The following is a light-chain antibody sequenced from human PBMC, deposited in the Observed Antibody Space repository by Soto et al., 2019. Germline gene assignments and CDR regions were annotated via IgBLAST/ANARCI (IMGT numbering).Light chain of an antibody. V-gene: IGLV1-44*01. J-gene: IGLJ1*01. Sequence: QSALTQPPSASGTPGQRVTISCSGSSSNIGSNSVNWYQQLPGTAPKLLIHTNDQRPSGVPDRFSGSKPGTSASLAISGLQSEDEADYYCAAWDDSLNGNVFGSGTKLTVL. CDR1: SSNIGSNS. CDR3: AAWDDSLNGNV. CDR2: TND.